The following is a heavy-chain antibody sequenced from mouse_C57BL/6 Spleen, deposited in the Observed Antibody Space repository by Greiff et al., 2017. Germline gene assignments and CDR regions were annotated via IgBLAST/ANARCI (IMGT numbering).Heavy chain of an antibody. CDR2: IDPSDSYT. V-gene: IGHV1-69*01. Sequence: QVQLQQPGAELVMPGASVKLSCKASGYTFTSYWMHWVKQRPGQGLEWIGEIDPSDSYTNYNQKFKGKSTLTVDKSSSTAYMQLSSLTSADSAVYYCARGTGTRYYFDYWGQGTTLTVSS. J-gene: IGHJ2*01. CDR1: GYTFTSYW. CDR3: ARGTGTRYYFDY. D-gene: IGHD4-1*01.